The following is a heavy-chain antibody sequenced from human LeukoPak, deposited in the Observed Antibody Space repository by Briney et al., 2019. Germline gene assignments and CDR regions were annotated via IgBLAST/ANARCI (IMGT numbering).Heavy chain of an antibody. V-gene: IGHV3-23*01. Sequence: GGSLRLSCAASGFTFSSYAMSWVRQAPGKGLEWVSAISGSGGSTYYADSAKGRFTISRDNSKNTLYLQMNSLRAEDTAVYYCAKDQVYYDSSGYHDYWGQGTLVTVSS. D-gene: IGHD3-22*01. J-gene: IGHJ4*02. CDR3: AKDQVYYDSSGYHDY. CDR1: GFTFSSYA. CDR2: ISGSGGST.